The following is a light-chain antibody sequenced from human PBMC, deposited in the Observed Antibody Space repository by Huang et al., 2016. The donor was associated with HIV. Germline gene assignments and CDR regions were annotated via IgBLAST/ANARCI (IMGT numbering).Light chain of an antibody. Sequence: EIVMTQSPATLSASPGDRVTLSCRASQSVSSNLAWYQQKPGQTPRLLIYGASPRATGIPVRFSGSGSGTEFTLTISSLQSEDFAVYYCQHYNNWPPWTFGQGTKVEIK. V-gene: IGKV3-15*01. CDR2: GAS. CDR1: QSVSSN. CDR3: QHYNNWPPWT. J-gene: IGKJ1*01.